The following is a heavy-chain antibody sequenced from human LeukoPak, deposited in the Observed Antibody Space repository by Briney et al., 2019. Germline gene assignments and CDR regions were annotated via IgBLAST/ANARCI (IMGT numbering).Heavy chain of an antibody. CDR1: GFTFDDYA. CDR2: ISWNSGSI. CDR3: ANGEGGPGGFDY. V-gene: IGHV3-9*01. Sequence: PGRSLRLSCAASGFTFDDYAMHWVRQAPGKGLEWVSGISWNSGSIGYADSVKGRFTISRDNAKNSLYLQMNSLRAEDTALYYCANGEGGPGGFDYWGQGTLVTVSS. D-gene: IGHD2-15*01. J-gene: IGHJ4*02.